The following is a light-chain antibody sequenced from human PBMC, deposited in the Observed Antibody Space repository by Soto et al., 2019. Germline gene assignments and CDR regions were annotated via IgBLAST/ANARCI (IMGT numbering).Light chain of an antibody. Sequence: HSALTQPASVSGSPGQSITISCTGTSSDVGGYNYVSWYQQHPGKAPKLMIYEVTNRPSGVSNRFSGSKSGNTASLTISGLQAEDEGDYYCSSYTSSSSYVFGTGTKVTVL. V-gene: IGLV2-14*01. CDR3: SSYTSSSSYV. J-gene: IGLJ1*01. CDR1: SSDVGGYNY. CDR2: EVT.